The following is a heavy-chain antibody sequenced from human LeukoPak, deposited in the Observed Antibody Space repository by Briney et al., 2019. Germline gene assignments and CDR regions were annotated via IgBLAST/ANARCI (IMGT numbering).Heavy chain of an antibody. J-gene: IGHJ4*02. CDR2: MYYGGNP. CDR1: GDSSSSSGYY. CDR3: ARSKNGKCDY. V-gene: IGHV4-39*07. D-gene: IGHD1-26*01. Sequence: SETLSLTCSVSGDSSSSSGYYWGWIRQPPGKGLEWIGSMYYGGNPYCNASLKSRVTISVDTSKNLFSLKLNSVTAADTGVYYCARSKNGKCDYWGQGTPVTVSS.